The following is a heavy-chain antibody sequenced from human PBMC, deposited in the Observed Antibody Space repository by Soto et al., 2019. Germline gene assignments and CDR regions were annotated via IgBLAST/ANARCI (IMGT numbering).Heavy chain of an antibody. J-gene: IGHJ3*02. CDR2: INPNSGGT. D-gene: IGHD3-16*02. Sequence: ASVKVSCKSSGYTFTGYYMHWVRQATGQGLEWMGWINPNSGGTNYAQKFQGRVTMTRDTSISTAYMELSRLRSDDTAVYYCARDRAEDDYVWGSYRSGAFDIWGQGTMVNLSS. CDR3: ARDRAEDDYVWGSYRSGAFDI. CDR1: GYTFTGYY. V-gene: IGHV1-2*02.